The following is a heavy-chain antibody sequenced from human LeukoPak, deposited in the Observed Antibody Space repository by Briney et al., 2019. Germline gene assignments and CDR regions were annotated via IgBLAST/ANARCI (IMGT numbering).Heavy chain of an antibody. Sequence: SETLSLTCTVSGGSISSGSYYWSWIRQPAGKGLEWIGRIYTSGSTNYNPSLKSRVTISVDTSKNQFSLKLNSVTAADTAVYYCAREAAAGTCWWFDPWGQGTLVTVSS. CDR3: AREAAAGTCWWFDP. CDR1: GGSISSGSYY. D-gene: IGHD6-13*01. J-gene: IGHJ5*02. V-gene: IGHV4-61*02. CDR2: IYTSGST.